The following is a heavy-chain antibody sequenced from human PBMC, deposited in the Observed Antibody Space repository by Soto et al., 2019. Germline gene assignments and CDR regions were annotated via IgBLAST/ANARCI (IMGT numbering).Heavy chain of an antibody. CDR3: ARDGADYGDAYFDY. Sequence: ASVKVSCKASGYTFTGYYMHWVRQAPGQGLEWMGWINPNSGGTNYAQKFQGWVTMTRDTSISTAYMELSRLRSDGTAVYYCARDGADYGDAYFDYWGQGTLVTVSS. V-gene: IGHV1-2*04. CDR1: GYTFTGYY. CDR2: INPNSGGT. D-gene: IGHD4-17*01. J-gene: IGHJ4*02.